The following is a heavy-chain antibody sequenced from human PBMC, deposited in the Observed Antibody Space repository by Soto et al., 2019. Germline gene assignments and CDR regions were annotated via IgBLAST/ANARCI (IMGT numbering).Heavy chain of an antibody. J-gene: IGHJ6*02. Sequence: GGSLRLSCAASGFAFSDYEMNWVRQAPGKGLEWISYISSTASTIHYADSVKGRFTISRDNAKNSVYLQMNSLRAEDSAVYYCARAAGIMTRGFHGMDVWGQGTTVTAP. CDR2: ISSTASTI. D-gene: IGHD3-10*01. CDR3: ARAAGIMTRGFHGMDV. CDR1: GFAFSDYE. V-gene: IGHV3-48*03.